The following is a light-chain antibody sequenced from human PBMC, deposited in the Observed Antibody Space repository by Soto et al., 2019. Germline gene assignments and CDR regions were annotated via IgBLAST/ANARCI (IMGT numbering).Light chain of an antibody. CDR3: QHYNSYSEA. V-gene: IGKV1-5*03. CDR2: KAS. Sequence: DIQMTQSPSTLSAAVGDRVTITFRASQTISTWLAWYQQKPGKAPKLLIYKASTLKSGVPSRFSGSGSGTEFTLTISSLQPDDFATYYCQHYNSYSEAFGQGTTGDIK. J-gene: IGKJ1*01. CDR1: QTISTW.